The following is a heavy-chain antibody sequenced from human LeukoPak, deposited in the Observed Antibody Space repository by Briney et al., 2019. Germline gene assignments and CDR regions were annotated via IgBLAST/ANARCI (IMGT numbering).Heavy chain of an antibody. J-gene: IGHJ4*02. CDR3: ARDRGYGDWFDY. Sequence: GGSLRLSCAASGFTFSDYYMSWIRQAPGKGLEWVSYISSIGNIIYYADSVKGRFTISRDNAKNSLYLQMNSLRVEDTAVYYCARDRGYGDWFDYWGQGTLVTVSS. D-gene: IGHD4-17*01. V-gene: IGHV3-11*04. CDR1: GFTFSDYY. CDR2: ISSIGNII.